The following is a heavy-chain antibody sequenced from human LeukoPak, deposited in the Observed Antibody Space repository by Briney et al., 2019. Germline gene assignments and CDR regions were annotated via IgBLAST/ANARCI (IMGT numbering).Heavy chain of an antibody. Sequence: SETLSLTCAVYGGSFSGNYWSWIRQPPGKGLEWIGEINHSGSTNYNPSLKSRVTISVDTSKNQFSLKLSSVTAADTAVYYCARRSSGTRSFAYWGQGTLVTVSS. J-gene: IGHJ4*02. CDR1: GGSFSGNY. V-gene: IGHV4-34*01. CDR3: ARRSSGTRSFAY. CDR2: INHSGST. D-gene: IGHD3-22*01.